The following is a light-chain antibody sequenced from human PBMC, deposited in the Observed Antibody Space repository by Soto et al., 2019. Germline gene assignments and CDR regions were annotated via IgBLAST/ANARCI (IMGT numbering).Light chain of an antibody. J-gene: IGLJ2*01. CDR3: QSYDSDFVV. CDR1: SGSIANNY. V-gene: IGLV6-57*04. Sequence: NFMLTQPHSVSESPGKTLSISCTRSSGSIANNYVQWYQQRPGSAPTTVIDENNQSLSVVPDRFSGSTDGSSNSASLTISGLNTEDEADYYCQSYDSDFVVFGGGTKLTVL. CDR2: ENN.